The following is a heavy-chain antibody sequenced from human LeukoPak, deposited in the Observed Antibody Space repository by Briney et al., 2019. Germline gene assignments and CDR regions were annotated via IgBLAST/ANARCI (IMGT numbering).Heavy chain of an antibody. CDR2: ISSGGTYE. Sequence: GGSLRLSCAASGFTFSNYAMHWVRQAPGKGLEWVPLISSGGTYEYYADSVKGRFTISRDNSKNTLYLQLNSLRAEDTAVYYCARDSTYYYDSGSSGPHYFDNWGQGTLVTVSS. D-gene: IGHD3-10*01. V-gene: IGHV3-30*01. CDR3: ARDSTYYYDSGSSGPHYFDN. CDR1: GFTFSNYA. J-gene: IGHJ4*02.